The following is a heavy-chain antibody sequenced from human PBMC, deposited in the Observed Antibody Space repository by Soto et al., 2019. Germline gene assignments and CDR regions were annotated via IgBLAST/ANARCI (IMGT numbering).Heavy chain of an antibody. D-gene: IGHD6-13*01. Sequence: QVQLVESGGGVVQPGRSLRLSCAASGFTFSSYAMHWVRQAPGKGLEWVAVISYDGSNKYYADSVKGRFTISRDNSKSTLYLQMNSLRAEDTAVYYCARDQGGIAAAGMGLDYWGQGTLVTVSS. CDR2: ISYDGSNK. CDR3: ARDQGGIAAAGMGLDY. V-gene: IGHV3-30-3*01. CDR1: GFTFSSYA. J-gene: IGHJ4*02.